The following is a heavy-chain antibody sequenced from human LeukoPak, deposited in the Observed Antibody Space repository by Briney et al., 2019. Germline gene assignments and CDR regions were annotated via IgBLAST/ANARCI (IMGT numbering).Heavy chain of an antibody. CDR2: IIPIFGIA. CDR1: GGTFSSYA. Sequence: AVKVSCKASGGTFSSYAVSWVRQAPGQGLEWMGRIIPIFGIANYAQKFQGRVTITADKSTSTAYMELSSLRSEDTAVYYCARDYGDYGWGQGTLVTVSS. V-gene: IGHV1-69*04. J-gene: IGHJ4*02. CDR3: ARDYGDYG. D-gene: IGHD4-17*01.